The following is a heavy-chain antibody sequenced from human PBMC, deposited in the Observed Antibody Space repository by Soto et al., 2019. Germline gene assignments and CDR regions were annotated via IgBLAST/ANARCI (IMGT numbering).Heavy chain of an antibody. Sequence: SETLSLTCAVYGGSFSGYYWSWIRKPPGKGLEWIGEINHSGSTNYNPSYKIRVTISVDTSKNHFSLKLSSVTAADTAVYYCARGVNSGSYYFDYWGQGTLVTVSS. V-gene: IGHV4-34*01. CDR2: INHSGST. D-gene: IGHD1-26*01. J-gene: IGHJ4*02. CDR1: GGSFSGYY. CDR3: ARGVNSGSYYFDY.